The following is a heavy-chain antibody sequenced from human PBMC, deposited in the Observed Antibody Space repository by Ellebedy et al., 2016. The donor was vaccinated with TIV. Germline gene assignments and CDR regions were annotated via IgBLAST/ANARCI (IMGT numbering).Heavy chain of an antibody. CDR3: AKGGVVREPIDY. CDR1: GFTFGSYG. Sequence: GESLKISCAASGFTFGSYGMHWVRQAPGKGLEWVTFIRSDGSNKYYADSVKGRFTISRDNTKNTLYLQMNSLRAEDTAVYYCAKGGVVREPIDYWGQGTLVTVSS. CDR2: IRSDGSNK. V-gene: IGHV3-30*02. J-gene: IGHJ4*02. D-gene: IGHD3-10*01.